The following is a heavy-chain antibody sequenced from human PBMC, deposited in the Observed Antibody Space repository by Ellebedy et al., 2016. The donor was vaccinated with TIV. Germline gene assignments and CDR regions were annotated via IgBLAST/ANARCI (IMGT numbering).Heavy chain of an antibody. D-gene: IGHD1-26*01. CDR2: ISGSGGST. CDR1: GFTFSSYA. V-gene: IGHV3-23*01. Sequence: GESLKISCVASGFTFSSYAMSWVRQAPGKGLEWVSAISGSGGSTYYADSVKGRFTISRDNSKNTLYLQMNSLRAEDTAVYYCAKDGGGAIDYWGQGTLVTVSS. J-gene: IGHJ4*02. CDR3: AKDGGGAIDY.